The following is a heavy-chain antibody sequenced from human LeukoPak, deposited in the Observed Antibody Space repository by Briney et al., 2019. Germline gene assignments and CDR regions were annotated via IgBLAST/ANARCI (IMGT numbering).Heavy chain of an antibody. V-gene: IGHV4-34*01. D-gene: IGHD5-24*01. CDR3: ARSRWEMATMNIVYFDY. J-gene: IGHJ4*02. CDR1: GFTFGNHW. Sequence: GSLRLSCAASGFTFGNHWMSWVRQPPGKGLEWIGEINHSGSTNYNPSLKSRVTISVDTSKNQFSLKLSSVTAADTAVYYCARSRWEMATMNIVYFDYWGQGTLVTVSS. CDR2: INHSGST.